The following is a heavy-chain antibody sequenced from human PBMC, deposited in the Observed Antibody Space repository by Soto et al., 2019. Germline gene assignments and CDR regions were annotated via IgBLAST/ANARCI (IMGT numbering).Heavy chain of an antibody. CDR2: IFYTGST. CDR3: VGEQRTVTTFFDY. V-gene: IGHV4-31*03. D-gene: IGHD4-17*01. J-gene: IGHJ4*02. Sequence: SETLSLTCTVSSGSISSGGYYWNWIRQHPAKGLEWIGYIFYTGSTYYSPSLKSRVTISLDTSKNQFSLKLSSVTVADTAMYYSVGEQRTVTTFFDYWDPGTLLTAFS. CDR1: SGSISSGGYY.